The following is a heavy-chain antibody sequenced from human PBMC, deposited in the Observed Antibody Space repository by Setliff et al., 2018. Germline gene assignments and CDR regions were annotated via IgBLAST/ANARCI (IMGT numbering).Heavy chain of an antibody. D-gene: IGHD6-19*01. J-gene: IGHJ3*01. Sequence: ASVKVSCKASGYTFSSYAMNWVRQAPGQGLEWMGWINTNTGNPTYAQGFTGRFVFSLDTSVSTTYLQISSLKAEDTAVYYCARLGLAVAGSYDALDVWGQGTVVTVSS. CDR3: ARLGLAVAGSYDALDV. V-gene: IGHV7-4-1*02. CDR2: INTNTGNP. CDR1: GYTFSSYA.